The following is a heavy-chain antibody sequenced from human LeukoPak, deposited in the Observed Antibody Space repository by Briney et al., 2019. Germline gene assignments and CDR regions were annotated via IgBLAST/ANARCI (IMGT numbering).Heavy chain of an antibody. Sequence: PSETLSLTCTVSGGSISSYYWSWIRQPPGKALEWIGYIYNSGNTKYNPSLKSPVTISADKSKNQFFLNLRSVTAADTAVYYCARDMSTNYNSDPWGQGALVTASS. J-gene: IGHJ5*02. CDR2: IYNSGNT. CDR3: ARDMSTNYNSDP. D-gene: IGHD4/OR15-4a*01. V-gene: IGHV4-59*01. CDR1: GGSISSYY.